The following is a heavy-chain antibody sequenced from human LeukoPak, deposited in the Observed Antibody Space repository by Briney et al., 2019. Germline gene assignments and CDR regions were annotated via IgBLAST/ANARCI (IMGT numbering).Heavy chain of an antibody. V-gene: IGHV5-51*01. Sequence: GESLKISCKGSGYSFTSYWIGWVRQMPGKGLEWMGIIYPGDSDTRYSPSFQGQATISADKSISTAYLQWSSLKASDTAMYYCARQNGFLEWLFPFDPWGQGTLVTVSS. CDR2: IYPGDSDT. CDR3: ARQNGFLEWLFPFDP. CDR1: GYSFTSYW. J-gene: IGHJ5*02. D-gene: IGHD3-3*01.